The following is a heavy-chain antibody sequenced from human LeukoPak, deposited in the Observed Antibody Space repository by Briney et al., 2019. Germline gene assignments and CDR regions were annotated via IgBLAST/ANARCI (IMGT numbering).Heavy chain of an antibody. CDR3: ARDHPYYYDSSGQFDY. CDR1: GFTVSSNY. CDR2: IYSGGST. J-gene: IGHJ4*02. D-gene: IGHD3-22*01. V-gene: IGHV3-66*01. Sequence: PGGSLRLSCAASGFTVSSNYMSWVRQAPGKGLEWVSVIYSGGSTYYADSVKGRFTISRDNPKNTLYLQMNSLRAEDTPVYYCARDHPYYYDSSGQFDYWGQGTLVTVSS.